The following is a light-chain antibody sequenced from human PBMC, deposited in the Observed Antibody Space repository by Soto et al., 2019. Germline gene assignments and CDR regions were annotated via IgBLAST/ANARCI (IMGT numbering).Light chain of an antibody. CDR3: LLSYSGAEV. CDR2: DTN. Sequence: QAVVTQEPSLNVSPGGTVTLTCGSSTGAVTSGHYPYWFQQKPGQAPRTLIYDTNKKHSWTPARFSGSLLGGKAALTLSGAQPEDEAEYYRLLSYSGAEVFGGGTKLTVL. J-gene: IGLJ2*01. CDR1: TGAVTSGHY. V-gene: IGLV7-46*01.